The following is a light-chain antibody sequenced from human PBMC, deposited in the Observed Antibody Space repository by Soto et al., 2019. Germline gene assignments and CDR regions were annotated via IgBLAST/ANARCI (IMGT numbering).Light chain of an antibody. CDR1: SGSIASNY. J-gene: IGLJ1*01. CDR2: EDN. V-gene: IGLV6-57*04. Sequence: NFMLTQPHSVSESPGKTVTIFCTRSSGSIASNYVQWYQQRPGSAPTTVIYEDNQRPSGVPDRFSGSIDSSSNSASLTISGLKTEDEADYYRQSYDSSNRYVFGTGTKVTVL. CDR3: QSYDSSNRYV.